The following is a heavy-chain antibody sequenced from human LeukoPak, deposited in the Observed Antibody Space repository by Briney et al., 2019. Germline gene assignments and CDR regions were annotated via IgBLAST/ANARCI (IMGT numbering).Heavy chain of an antibody. CDR3: AKDPSPQYCSGGSCYSERDYYYYGMDV. V-gene: IGHV3-30*18. CDR1: GFTFSNYG. D-gene: IGHD2-15*01. Sequence: GGSLRLSCAASGFTFSNYGMHWVRQAPGKGLEGVAVISYDGSNNYYAESVKGRFTISRDNSKNTLYLQMNSLRAEDTAVYYCAKDPSPQYCSGGSCYSERDYYYYGMDVWGQGTTVTVSS. J-gene: IGHJ6*02. CDR2: ISYDGSNN.